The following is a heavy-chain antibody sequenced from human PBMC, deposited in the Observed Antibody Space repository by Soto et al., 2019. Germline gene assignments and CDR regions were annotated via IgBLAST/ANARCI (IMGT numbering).Heavy chain of an antibody. CDR2: ISAYNGNT. CDR1: GYTFTSYG. D-gene: IGHD2-2*01. Sequence: ASVKVSCKASGYTFTSYGISWVRQAPGQGLEWMGWISAYNGNTNYAQKLQGRVTMTTDTSTSAAYMELRSLRSDDTAVYYCARDVYCSRTSCYSEWFVHWGDVTLVTVSS. CDR3: ARDVYCSRTSCYSEWFVH. J-gene: IGHJ5*02. V-gene: IGHV1-18*04.